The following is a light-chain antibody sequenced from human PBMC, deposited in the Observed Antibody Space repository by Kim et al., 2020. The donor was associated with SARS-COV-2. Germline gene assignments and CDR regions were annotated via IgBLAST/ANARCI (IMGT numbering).Light chain of an antibody. CDR1: QSLGSF. V-gene: IGKV3-11*01. CDR2: DAS. Sequence: LFPGERAALYCRASQSLGSFLAGYQQKPGQAPRLLNYDASYRATGLPARFSGSGSGTDFSLTISSLEPEDFAVYYCQQRSNWPLTFGGGTKVDIK. CDR3: QQRSNWPLT. J-gene: IGKJ4*01.